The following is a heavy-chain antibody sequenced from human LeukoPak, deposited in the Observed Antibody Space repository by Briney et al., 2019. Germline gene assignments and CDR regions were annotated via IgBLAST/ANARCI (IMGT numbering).Heavy chain of an antibody. V-gene: IGHV3-7*01. D-gene: IGHD1-26*01. J-gene: IGHJ4*02. CDR3: ARSVVGPTGGGYFDY. CDR2: IKQDGSEK. Sequence: GGSLRLSCAASGFTFSSYWMSWVRQAPGKGLEWVANIKQDGSEKYYVDSVKGRFTISRDNAKNSLYLQMNSLRAEDTAVYYCARSVVGPTGGGYFDYWGQGTLVTVFS. CDR1: GFTFSSYW.